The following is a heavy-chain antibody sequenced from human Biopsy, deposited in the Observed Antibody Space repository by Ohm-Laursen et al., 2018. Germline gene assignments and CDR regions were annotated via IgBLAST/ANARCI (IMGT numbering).Heavy chain of an antibody. CDR2: ISGYNGNT. Sequence: SSVTVSCKPSGYFFSSYGLNWVRQAPGQGLEWMGRISGYNGNTNYAQKFQGRVTMTIDSSASTAYLELRSLRSDDTAFYYCVRGTGSQYFDYWGQGTLVTVSS. CDR1: GYFFSSYG. V-gene: IGHV1-18*01. D-gene: IGHD1-26*01. CDR3: VRGTGSQYFDY. J-gene: IGHJ4*02.